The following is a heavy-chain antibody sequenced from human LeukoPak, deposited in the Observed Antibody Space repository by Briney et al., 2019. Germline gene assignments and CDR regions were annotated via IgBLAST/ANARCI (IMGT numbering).Heavy chain of an antibody. D-gene: IGHD6-13*01. Sequence: ASVKVSCKASGGTFSSYAISWVRQAPGQGLEWMEGIIPIFGTANYAQKFQGRVTITADKSTSTAYMELSSLRSEDTAVYYCARGQGSSSWGYYYYYMDVWGKGTTVTVSS. J-gene: IGHJ6*03. CDR2: IIPIFGTA. CDR1: GGTFSSYA. CDR3: ARGQGSSSWGYYYYYMDV. V-gene: IGHV1-69*06.